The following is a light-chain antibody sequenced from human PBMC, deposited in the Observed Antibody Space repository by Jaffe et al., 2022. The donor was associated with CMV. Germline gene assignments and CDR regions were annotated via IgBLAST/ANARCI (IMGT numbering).Light chain of an antibody. J-gene: IGLJ2*01. CDR3: QSADGIDSVI. CDR1: ELAKQY. Sequence: SYELTQPPSVSVPPGQTARITCSGDELAKQYTYWYQQKPGQAPVLVIYKDNSRPSGIPDRFSGSSSGTTVTLTISGVQAEDEADYYCQSADGIDSVIFGGGTKLTVL. V-gene: IGLV3-25*03. CDR2: KDN.